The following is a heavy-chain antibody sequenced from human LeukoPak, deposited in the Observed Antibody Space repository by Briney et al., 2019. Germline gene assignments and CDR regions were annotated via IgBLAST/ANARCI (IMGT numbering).Heavy chain of an antibody. CDR3: VKESGFMVAPNSAFDI. V-gene: IGHV3-64D*06. D-gene: IGHD4/OR15-4a*01. J-gene: IGHJ3*02. CDR1: GFTFNSYP. CDR2: ISRNGGST. Sequence: GGSLRLSCSASGFTFNSYPVHWVRQAPGKGLEYVSGISRNGGSTYYADSAKGRFTISRDNSKNTLYLQMSSLRAEDTAVYYCVKESGFMVAPNSAFDIWGQGTMVTVSS.